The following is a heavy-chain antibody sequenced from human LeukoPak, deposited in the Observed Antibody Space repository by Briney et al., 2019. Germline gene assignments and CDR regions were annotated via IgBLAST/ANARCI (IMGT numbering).Heavy chain of an antibody. CDR2: INPNSGGT. CDR3: ARALVDIVATTPSDY. J-gene: IGHJ4*02. D-gene: IGHD5-12*01. V-gene: IGHV1-2*02. CDR1: GYTFTGYY. Sequence: ASVKVSCKASGYTFTGYYMHWVRQAPGQGLEWMGWINPNSGGTNYAQKFQGRVTMTRDTSISTAYMELSRLRSDDTAVYYCARALVDIVATTPSDYWGQGTLVTVSS.